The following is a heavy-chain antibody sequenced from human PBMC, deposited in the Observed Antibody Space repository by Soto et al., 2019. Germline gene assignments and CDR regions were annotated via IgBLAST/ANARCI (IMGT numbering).Heavy chain of an antibody. D-gene: IGHD1-20*01. CDR3: ARTRDNNINYYSALDV. CDR1: RGSVSSATYY. J-gene: IGHJ6*02. V-gene: IGHV4-61*01. Sequence: PSEALSLTSTVSRGSVSSATYYWNWIRHPPGKPLEWIGYIYYSGSTNYNPSLKSRVTISLDTSNDQFSLKLSPVTAADTAVYYCARTRDNNINYYSALDVWGPGTTVTVSS. CDR2: IYYSGST.